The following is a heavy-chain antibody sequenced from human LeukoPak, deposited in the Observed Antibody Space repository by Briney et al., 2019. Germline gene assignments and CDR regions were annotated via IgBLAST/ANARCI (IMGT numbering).Heavy chain of an antibody. J-gene: IGHJ4*02. V-gene: IGHV3-23*01. CDR2: INNDGDNS. Sequence: GGSLRLSCAASGFIFRRYDMNWVRQAPGKGLEWVSAINNDGDNSFYADSVKGRFAISRDNSRNTLYLQMNSLRVEDTAVYYCAQQLGYCSGGSCYFTYWGQGTLVTVSS. D-gene: IGHD2-15*01. CDR3: AQQLGYCSGGSCYFTY. CDR1: GFIFRRYD.